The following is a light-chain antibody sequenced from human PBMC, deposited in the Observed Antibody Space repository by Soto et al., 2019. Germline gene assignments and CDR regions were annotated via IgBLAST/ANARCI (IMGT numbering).Light chain of an antibody. CDR2: EVS. Sequence: SALTQTPSASGSPGQSVTISCTGTSSNVGGYNYVSWYQHHPGKAPKLMIYEVSTRPSGVPDRFSGSKSGNTASLTVSGLQAEDEADYYCSSYAGSNNLVFGGGTKLTVL. CDR3: SSYAGSNNLV. V-gene: IGLV2-8*01. CDR1: SSNVGGYNY. J-gene: IGLJ2*01.